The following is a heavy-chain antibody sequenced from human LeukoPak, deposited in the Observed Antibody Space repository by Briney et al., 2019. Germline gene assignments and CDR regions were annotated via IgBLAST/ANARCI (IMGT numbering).Heavy chain of an antibody. CDR2: INPNSGGT. CDR1: GYTFTGYY. CDR3: ARDIEYSSSFDY. Sequence: ASVKVSCKASGYTFTGYYMHWVPQAPGQGLEWMGRINPNSGGTNYARKFQGRVTMPRDTSISTAYMELSRLRSDDMAVYYCARDIEYSSSFDYWGQGTLVTVSS. D-gene: IGHD6-6*01. J-gene: IGHJ4*02. V-gene: IGHV1-2*06.